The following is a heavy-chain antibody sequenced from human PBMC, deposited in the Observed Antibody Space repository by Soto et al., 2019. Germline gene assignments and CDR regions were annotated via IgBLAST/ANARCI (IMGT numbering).Heavy chain of an antibody. J-gene: IGHJ1*01. Sequence: QVQLVESGGGVVQPGRSLRVSCVASGFTFSNYVMHWVRQAPGKGLEWVAGISIDGNSEHYADSVKGRFTISRENSKNTVYLQMNSLRVEDTAVYYCATEDYGSGRVGTFFQWGQGTLVTVSS. D-gene: IGHD2-8*02. V-gene: IGHV3-30-3*01. CDR2: ISIDGNSE. CDR3: ATEDYGSGRVGTFFQ. CDR1: GFTFSNYV.